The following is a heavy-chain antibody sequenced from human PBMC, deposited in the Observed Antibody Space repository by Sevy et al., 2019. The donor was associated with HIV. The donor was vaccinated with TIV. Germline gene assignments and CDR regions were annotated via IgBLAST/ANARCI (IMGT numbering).Heavy chain of an antibody. D-gene: IGHD3-22*01. V-gene: IGHV1-2*02. CDR3: ARLEGYYDSKIFYY. CDR2: INPNSGGT. J-gene: IGHJ4*02. CDR1: GYTFTGYY. Sequence: ASAKVSCKASGYTFTGYYMHWVRQAPGQGLEWMGWINPNSGGTNYAQKFQGRVTMTRDTSISTAYMELSRLRSDDTAVYYCARLEGYYDSKIFYYWGQGTLVTVSS.